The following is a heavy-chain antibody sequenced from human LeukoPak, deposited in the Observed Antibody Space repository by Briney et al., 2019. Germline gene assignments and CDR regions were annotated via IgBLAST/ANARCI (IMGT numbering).Heavy chain of an antibody. J-gene: IGHJ4*02. CDR2: ISSSGSTI. CDR1: GFTFSDYY. V-gene: IGHV3-11*01. D-gene: IGHD4-17*01. CDR3: ARVPVTVTTYFDY. Sequence: PGGSVRLSCAASGFTFSDYYMSWIRQAPGKGLEWVSYISSSGSTIYYADSVKGRFTISRDNAKNSLYLQMNSLRAEDTAVYYCARVPVTVTTYFDYWGQGTLVTVSS.